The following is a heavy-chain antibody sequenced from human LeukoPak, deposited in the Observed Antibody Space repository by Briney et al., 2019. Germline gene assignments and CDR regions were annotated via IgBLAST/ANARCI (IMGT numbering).Heavy chain of an antibody. V-gene: IGHV3-30-3*01. J-gene: IGHJ6*02. D-gene: IGHD3-22*01. CDR3: ARKYYYDSSGYRYYYYGMDV. CDR2: ISYDGSNK. Sequence: GGSLRLSCAASGFTFSSYAMDWVRQAPGKGLEWVAVISYDGSNKYYADSVKGRFTISRDNSKNTLYLQMNSLRAEDTAVYYCARKYYYDSSGYRYYYYGMDVWGQGTTVTVSS. CDR1: GFTFSSYA.